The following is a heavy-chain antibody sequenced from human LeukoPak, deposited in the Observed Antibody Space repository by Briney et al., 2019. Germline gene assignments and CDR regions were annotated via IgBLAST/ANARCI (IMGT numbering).Heavy chain of an antibody. CDR1: GFTFSSYS. V-gene: IGHV3-21*01. Sequence: GGSLRLSCAASGFTFSSYSMNWVRQAPGKGLEWVSSISSSSSYIYYADSVKGRFTISRDNAKNSLYLQMNSLRAEDTAVYYCARDHYDLIPDYGDYGGFDPWGQGTLVTVSS. CDR3: ARDHYDLIPDYGDYGGFDP. CDR2: ISSSSSYI. D-gene: IGHD4-17*01. J-gene: IGHJ5*02.